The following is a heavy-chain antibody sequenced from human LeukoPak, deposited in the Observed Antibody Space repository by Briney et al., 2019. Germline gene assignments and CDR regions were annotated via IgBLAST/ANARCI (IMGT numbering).Heavy chain of an antibody. CDR3: AREALLYCSGGSCYSFYYYYYGMDA. V-gene: IGHV1-69*04. D-gene: IGHD2-15*01. CDR2: IIPILGIA. CDR1: GGTFSSYA. J-gene: IGHJ6*02. Sequence: SVKVSCKASGGTFSSYAISWVRQAPGQGLEWMGRIIPILGIANYAQKFQGRVTITADKSTSTAYMELSSLRSEDTAVYYCAREALLYCSGGSCYSFYYYYYGMDAWGQGTTVTVSS.